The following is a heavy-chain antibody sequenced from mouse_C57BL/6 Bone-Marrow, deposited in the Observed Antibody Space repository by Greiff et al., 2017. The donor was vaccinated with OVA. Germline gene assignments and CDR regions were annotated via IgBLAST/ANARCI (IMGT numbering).Heavy chain of an antibody. J-gene: IGHJ1*03. CDR3: TGLYGSSSYWYFDV. CDR2: IRLKSDNYAT. CDR1: GFTFSNYW. D-gene: IGHD1-1*01. Sequence: DVKLVESGGGLVQPGGSMKLSCVASGFTFSNYWMNWVRQSPEKGLEWVAQIRLKSDNYATHYAESVKGRFTISRDDSKSSVYLQMNNLRAEDTGIYYCTGLYGSSSYWYFDVWGTGTTVTVSS. V-gene: IGHV6-3*01.